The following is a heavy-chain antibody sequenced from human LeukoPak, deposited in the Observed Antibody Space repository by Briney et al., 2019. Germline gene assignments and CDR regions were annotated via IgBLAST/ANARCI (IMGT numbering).Heavy chain of an antibody. CDR1: GYTLTELS. D-gene: IGHD5/OR15-5a*01. CDR3: ATARDRNSVYSSLDY. J-gene: IGHJ4*02. V-gene: IGHV1-24*01. Sequence: ASVKVSCKVSGYTLTELSMHWVRQAPGKRLEWMGGFDPEDGETIYAQKFQGRVTMTEDTSTDTAYMELSSLRSEDTAVYYCATARDRNSVYSSLDYWGQGTLVTVSS. CDR2: FDPEDGET.